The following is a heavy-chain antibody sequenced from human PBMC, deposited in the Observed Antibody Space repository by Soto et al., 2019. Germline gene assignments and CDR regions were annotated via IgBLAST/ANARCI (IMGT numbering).Heavy chain of an antibody. Sequence: QVQLVESGGGVVQPGRSLRLSCAASGFSFSSYAMHWVRQAPGKGLEWVAVISNEGSNEHYGDSLKGRFSISRDNSKNRVYVQLRRLGREDTGVYYCAREDGLAVLAPGYWGQGTLVTVSS. CDR3: AREDGLAVLAPGY. V-gene: IGHV3-30-3*01. J-gene: IGHJ4*02. D-gene: IGHD2-8*02. CDR2: ISNEGSNE. CDR1: GFSFSSYA.